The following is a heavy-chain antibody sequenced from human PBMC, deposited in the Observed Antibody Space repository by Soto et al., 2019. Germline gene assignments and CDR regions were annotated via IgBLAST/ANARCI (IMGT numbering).Heavy chain of an antibody. CDR1: GFTFNSYA. CDR3: AKDTNLHPLAVAGTLFDY. D-gene: IGHD6-19*01. J-gene: IGHJ4*02. Sequence: EVQLVESGGGLVQPGGSLRLSCAASGFTFNSYAMSWVRQAPGKGLEWVSAISGSGGSTYYADSVKGRFTISRDNSKNTLYLQMNSLRAEDTAVYYCAKDTNLHPLAVAGTLFDYWGQGTLVTVSS. CDR2: ISGSGGST. V-gene: IGHV3-23*04.